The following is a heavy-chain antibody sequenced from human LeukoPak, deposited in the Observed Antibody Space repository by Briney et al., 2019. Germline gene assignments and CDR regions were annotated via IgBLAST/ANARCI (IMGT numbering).Heavy chain of an antibody. Sequence: SETLSLTCTVSGGSINSYYWSWIRQPPGKGLEWIGYIYYSGITKFNPSLMSRVTISIDTSTNQFSLKLNSVCAADTAVYCCARSSHLWGPGTLVIVSS. J-gene: IGHJ5*02. CDR3: ARSSHL. CDR2: IYYSGIT. D-gene: IGHD3-10*01. V-gene: IGHV4-59*01. CDR1: GGSINSYY.